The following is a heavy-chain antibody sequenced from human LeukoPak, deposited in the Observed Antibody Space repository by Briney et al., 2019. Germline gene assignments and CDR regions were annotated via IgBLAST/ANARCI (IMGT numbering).Heavy chain of an antibody. D-gene: IGHD6-13*01. V-gene: IGHV4-39*01. CDR1: GGSISGSSYY. CDR3: ARRGIAAAGTGFDP. Sequence: SETLSLTCTVSGGSISGSSYYWGWIRQPPGKGLEWIGSIYYSGSTYYNPSLKSRVTISVDTSKNQFSLKLSSVTAADTAVYYCARRGIAAAGTGFDPWGQGTLVTVSS. J-gene: IGHJ5*02. CDR2: IYYSGST.